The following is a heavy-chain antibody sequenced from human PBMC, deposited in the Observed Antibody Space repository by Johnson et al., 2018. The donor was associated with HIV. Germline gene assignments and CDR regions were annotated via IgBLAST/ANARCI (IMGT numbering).Heavy chain of an antibody. Sequence: VQLVESGGGVVRPGGSLRLSCKASGFTFDDYGMSWVRQAPGKGLEWVSSINWNGGSTGYADSVKGRFTVSRDNAKNSLYLQMNSLRAEDTALYYCARDRGIAARPFRYAFDIWGQGTMVTVSS. CDR2: INWNGGST. D-gene: IGHD6-6*01. CDR1: GFTFDDYG. J-gene: IGHJ3*02. CDR3: ARDRGIAARPFRYAFDI. V-gene: IGHV3-20*04.